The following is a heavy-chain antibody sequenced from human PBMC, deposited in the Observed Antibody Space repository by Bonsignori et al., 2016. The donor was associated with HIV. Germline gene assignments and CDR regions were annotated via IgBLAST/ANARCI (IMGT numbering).Heavy chain of an antibody. D-gene: IGHD2-2*01. J-gene: IGHJ5*02. CDR3: ARDNLAVLST. CDR1: GGSVSSYY. V-gene: IGHV4-4*07. CDR2: VSPTGSM. Sequence: SETLSLTCTVSGGVSGGSVSSYYWSWIRQPAGRGLEWIGRVSPTGSMNYNPALKSRVAMSVDTSRNQFSLKLNSMTAADTAVYYCARDNLAVLSTWGRGTLVTVSS.